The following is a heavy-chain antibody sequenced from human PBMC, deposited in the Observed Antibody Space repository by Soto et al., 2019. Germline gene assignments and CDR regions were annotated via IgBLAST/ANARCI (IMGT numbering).Heavy chain of an antibody. J-gene: IGHJ6*03. D-gene: IGHD2-2*01. V-gene: IGHV3-48*01. CDR1: GFTFSSYS. Sequence: PGGSLRLSCAASGFTFSSYSMNWVRQAPGKGLEWVSYISSSSTIYYADSEKGRFTISRDNAKNSLYLQMNSLRAEDTAVYYCARACSSTSCYAAYYYMDVWGKGTTVTVSS. CDR2: ISSSSTI. CDR3: ARACSSTSCYAAYYYMDV.